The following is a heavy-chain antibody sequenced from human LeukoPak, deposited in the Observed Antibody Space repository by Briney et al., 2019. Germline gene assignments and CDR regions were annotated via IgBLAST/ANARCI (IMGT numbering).Heavy chain of an antibody. V-gene: IGHV3-48*03. J-gene: IGHJ4*02. D-gene: IGHD6-19*01. CDR2: ISSRGNTI. CDR3: ARDHYSSGWNLDY. CDR1: GFTFSSYE. Sequence: GGSLRLSCAASGFTFSSYEMNWVRQAPGKGLEWVSYISSRGNTIYYADSVGGRFTISRDNPKNSLYLQMSSLRAEDTAVYYRARDHYSSGWNLDYWGQGTLVTVSS.